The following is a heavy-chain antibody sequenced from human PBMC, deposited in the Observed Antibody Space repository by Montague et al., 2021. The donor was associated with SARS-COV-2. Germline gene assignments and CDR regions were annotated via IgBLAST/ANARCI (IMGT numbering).Heavy chain of an antibody. Sequence: SLRLSCAASGFTFSGYSMNWVRQAPGKGLEWVSSISSSSSYIYYADSVKGRFTISRDNAKNSLYLQMNSLRAEDTAVYYCARDSGRYYDFWSGYYNSHYYYYMDVWGKGTTVTVSS. D-gene: IGHD3-3*01. J-gene: IGHJ6*03. CDR2: ISSSSSYI. CDR1: GFTFSGYS. CDR3: ARDSGRYYDFWSGYYNSHYYYYMDV. V-gene: IGHV3-21*01.